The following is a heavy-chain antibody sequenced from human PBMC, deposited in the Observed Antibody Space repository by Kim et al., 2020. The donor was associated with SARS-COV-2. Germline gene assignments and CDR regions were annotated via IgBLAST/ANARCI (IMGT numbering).Heavy chain of an antibody. CDR2: GTT. Sequence: GTTGYAQKFQDRVTMTRNSAISTAYMELSSLRSEDTAVYYCAIRTVGSDYWGQGTLVTVSS. J-gene: IGHJ4*02. CDR3: AIRTVGSDY. D-gene: IGHD2-15*01. V-gene: IGHV1-8*01.